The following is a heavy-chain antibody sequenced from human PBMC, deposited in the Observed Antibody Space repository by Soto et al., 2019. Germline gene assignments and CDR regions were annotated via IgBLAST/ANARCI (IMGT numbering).Heavy chain of an antibody. Sequence: QVQLVQSGAEVKKPGSSMKVSCKASGGTFSSYTISWVRQAPGQGLEWMGRIIPILGIANYAQKFQGRVTITADKTTSTAYMELSSLRSEDTAVYYCARGGCGGDCYSGYWGQGTLVTVSS. V-gene: IGHV1-69*02. CDR2: IIPILGIA. D-gene: IGHD2-21*02. J-gene: IGHJ4*02. CDR1: GGTFSSYT. CDR3: ARGGCGGDCYSGY.